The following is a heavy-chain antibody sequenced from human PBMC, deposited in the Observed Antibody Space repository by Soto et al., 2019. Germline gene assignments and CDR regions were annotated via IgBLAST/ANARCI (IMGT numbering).Heavy chain of an antibody. CDR1: GFTFSSYS. J-gene: IGHJ6*02. D-gene: IGHD5-12*01. CDR2: ISSSSSYI. CDR3: ARVGREMATKYGMDV. Sequence: GGSLRLSCAASGFTFSSYSMNWVRQAPGKGLEWVSSISSSSSYIYYADSVKGRFTISRDNAKNSLYLQMNSLRAEDTAVYYCARVGREMATKYGMDVWGQGTTVTVSS. V-gene: IGHV3-21*01.